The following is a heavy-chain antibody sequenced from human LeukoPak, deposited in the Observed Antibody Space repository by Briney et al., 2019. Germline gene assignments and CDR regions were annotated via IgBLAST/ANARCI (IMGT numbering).Heavy chain of an antibody. Sequence: GGSLRLSCVASGFTFSTYNMNWVRQAPGKGLEWVSFIDVGGNFIRYADSVKGRFTISRDNAQNSLFLQLNSLRVEDTAVYYCARDKGLAVRAYDIWGQGTMVAVSS. J-gene: IGHJ3*02. D-gene: IGHD6-19*01. CDR1: GFTFSTYN. V-gene: IGHV3-21*06. CDR2: IDVGGNFI. CDR3: ARDKGLAVRAYDI.